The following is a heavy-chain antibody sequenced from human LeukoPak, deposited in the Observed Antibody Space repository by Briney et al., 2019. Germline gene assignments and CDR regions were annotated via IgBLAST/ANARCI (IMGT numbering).Heavy chain of an antibody. V-gene: IGHV5-51*01. Sequence: GESLKISCKGSGFSFTGHWIGWVRQLPGKGLEWMGIIYGGDSDTRYSPSFQGHVTISADTYITPAYLQSRSLKTSDTAMHYCARPPAAADTLSNWYFDLWGRGTLATVSS. CDR1: GFSFTGHW. CDR3: ARPPAAADTLSNWYFDL. J-gene: IGHJ2*01. CDR2: IYGGDSDT. D-gene: IGHD6-13*01.